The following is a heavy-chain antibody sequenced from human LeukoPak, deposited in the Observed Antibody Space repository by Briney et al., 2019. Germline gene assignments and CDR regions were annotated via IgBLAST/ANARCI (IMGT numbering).Heavy chain of an antibody. J-gene: IGHJ6*04. CDR2: INHSGST. V-gene: IGHV4-34*01. CDR1: GGSFSGYY. Sequence: SETLSLTCAVYGGSFSGYYWSWIRQPPGKGLEWIGEINHSGSTNYNPSLKSRVTISVDTSKNQFSLKLSSVTAADTAVYYCARMGATIGLGMDVWGKGTTVTVSS. CDR3: ARMGATIGLGMDV. D-gene: IGHD1-26*01.